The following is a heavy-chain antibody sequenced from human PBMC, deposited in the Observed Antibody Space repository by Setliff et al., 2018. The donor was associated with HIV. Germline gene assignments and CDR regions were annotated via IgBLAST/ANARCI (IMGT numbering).Heavy chain of an antibody. J-gene: IGHJ4*02. D-gene: IGHD1-26*01. V-gene: IGHV7-4-1*02. CDR2: LNTETGNS. CDR1: GYTLTTYG. CDR3: ARVGSYWSTFDY. Sequence: ASVKVSCKASGYTLTTYGISWVRQAPGQGLQWMGWLNTETGNSMYAQGFTGRFVFSLDTSVSTAFLQINSLKAEDTTMYYCARVGSYWSTFDYWGQGALVTVSS.